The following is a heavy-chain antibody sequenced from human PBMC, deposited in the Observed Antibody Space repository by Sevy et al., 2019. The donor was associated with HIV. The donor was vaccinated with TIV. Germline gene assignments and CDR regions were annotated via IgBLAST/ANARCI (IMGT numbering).Heavy chain of an antibody. J-gene: IGHJ2*01. D-gene: IGHD3-22*01. CDR3: ARAGRPDYYDSSGYLHRYFDL. V-gene: IGHV3-72*01. CDR1: GFTFSDHY. CDR2: TRNKANSYTT. Sequence: GGSLRLSCAASGFTFSDHYMDWVRQAPGKGLEWVGRTRNKANSYTTEYAASVKGRFTISRDDSKNSLYLQMNSLKTEDTAVYYCARAGRPDYYDSSGYLHRYFDLWGRGTLVTVSS.